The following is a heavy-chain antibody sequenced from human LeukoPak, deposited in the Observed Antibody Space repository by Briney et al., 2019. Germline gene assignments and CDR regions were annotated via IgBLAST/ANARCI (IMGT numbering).Heavy chain of an antibody. D-gene: IGHD3-3*01. V-gene: IGHV3-64*01. CDR2: ISSNGGST. J-gene: IGHJ3*02. CDR3: ARASGITIFGDAFDI. Sequence: GGSLRLSCAASGFTFSSYAMHWVRQAPGKGLEYVSAISSNGGSTYYANSVKGRFTISRDNSKNTLYLQMGSLRAEDMAVYYCARASGITIFGDAFDIWGQGTMVTVSS. CDR1: GFTFSSYA.